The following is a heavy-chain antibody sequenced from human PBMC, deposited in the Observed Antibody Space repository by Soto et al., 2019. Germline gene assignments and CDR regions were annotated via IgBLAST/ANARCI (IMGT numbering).Heavy chain of an antibody. CDR3: ASLGGRTGTTYFNWFDP. CDR2: ISSSSSTI. CDR1: GFTFSSYS. J-gene: IGHJ5*02. Sequence: GGSLRLSCAASGFTFSSYSMNWVRQAPGKGLEWVSYISSSSSTIYYTDSVKGRFTISRDNAKNSLYLQMNSLRAEDTAVYYCASLGGRTGTTYFNWFDPWGQGTLVTVSS. V-gene: IGHV3-48*01. D-gene: IGHD1-1*01.